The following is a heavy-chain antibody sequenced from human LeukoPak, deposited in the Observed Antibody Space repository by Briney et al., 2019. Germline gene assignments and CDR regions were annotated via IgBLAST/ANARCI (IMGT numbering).Heavy chain of an antibody. D-gene: IGHD3-10*01. J-gene: IGHJ4*02. CDR1: GGSISSSNW. V-gene: IGHV4-4*02. CDR2: IYHSGST. Sequence: SETLSLTCAVSGGSISSSNWWSWVRQPPGQGLEWIGEIYHSGSTNYNPSLKSRVTISVDKSKNQFSLKLSSVTAADTAVYYCAASRVVRGVIDYWGQGTLVTVSS. CDR3: AASRVVRGVIDY.